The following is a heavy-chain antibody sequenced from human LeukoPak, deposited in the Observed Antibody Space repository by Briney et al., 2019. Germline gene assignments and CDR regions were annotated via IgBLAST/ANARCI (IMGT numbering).Heavy chain of an antibody. CDR3: ARIAVAGASGMPVDY. D-gene: IGHD6-19*01. Sequence: SETLSLTCTVSGGSISSYYCSWIRQPPGKGLEWIGYIYYSGSTNYNPSLKSRVTISVDTSKNQFSLKLSSVTAADTAVYYCARIAVAGASGMPVDYWGQGTLVTVSS. CDR2: IYYSGST. CDR1: GGSISSYY. J-gene: IGHJ4*02. V-gene: IGHV4-59*01.